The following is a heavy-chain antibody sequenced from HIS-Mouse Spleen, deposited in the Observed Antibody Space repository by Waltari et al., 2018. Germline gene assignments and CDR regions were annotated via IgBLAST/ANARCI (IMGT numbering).Heavy chain of an antibody. V-gene: IGHV1-69*01. CDR3: ARARIAAAGSLYYFDY. CDR2: IIPILGTA. J-gene: IGHJ4*02. Sequence: QVQLVQSGAEVKKPGSSVKVSCKASGGTFSSYAIGWVRQAPGQGLEWMGGIIPILGTANYAQKFQGRVTITADESTSTAYMELSSLRSEDTAVYYCARARIAAAGSLYYFDYWGQGTLVTVSS. CDR1: GGTFSSYA. D-gene: IGHD6-13*01.